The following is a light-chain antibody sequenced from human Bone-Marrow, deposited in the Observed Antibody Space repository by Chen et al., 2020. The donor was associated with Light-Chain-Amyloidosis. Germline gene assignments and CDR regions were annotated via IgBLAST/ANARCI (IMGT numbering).Light chain of an antibody. Sequence: DIQMTQSPSTLSASVGDRVTITCRASQNIDTYLAWYQHKPGKAPKLLIYQASSLESGVPLRFSGSGSGTDFTLTISSLEPEDFAVYYCQQRSNWPPGNTFGPGTKVDIK. J-gene: IGKJ3*01. CDR3: QQRSNWPPGNT. CDR2: QAS. V-gene: IGKV1-5*03. CDR1: QNIDTY.